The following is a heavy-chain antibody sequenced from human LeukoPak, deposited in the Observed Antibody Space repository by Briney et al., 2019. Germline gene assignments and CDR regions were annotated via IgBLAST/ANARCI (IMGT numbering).Heavy chain of an antibody. J-gene: IGHJ4*02. CDR1: GFTFSSYG. D-gene: IGHD2-2*01. CDR2: IRYDASNK. V-gene: IGHV3-30*02. Sequence: GGSLRLSCAASGFTFSSYGMHWVRQAPGKGLEWVAFIRYDASNKYYADSVKGRFTISRDNSKNTLYLQMNSLRAEDTAVYYCAKDQVPADPFDYWGQGTLVTVSS. CDR3: AKDQVPADPFDY.